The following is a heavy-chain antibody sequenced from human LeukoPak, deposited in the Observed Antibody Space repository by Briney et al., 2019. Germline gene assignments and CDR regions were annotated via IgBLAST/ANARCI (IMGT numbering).Heavy chain of an antibody. J-gene: IGHJ4*02. CDR2: ISTGGAT. CDR1: GLTVSRHY. Sequence: GGSLRLSCVASGLTVSRHYMTWVRQAPGKGLEWLSVISTGGATNYADSAKGRFTISRDNSKNILYLEMNSLRAEDTAVYYCARDDYYDSSGLDFWGQGTLVTVSS. V-gene: IGHV3-53*01. CDR3: ARDDYYDSSGLDF. D-gene: IGHD3-22*01.